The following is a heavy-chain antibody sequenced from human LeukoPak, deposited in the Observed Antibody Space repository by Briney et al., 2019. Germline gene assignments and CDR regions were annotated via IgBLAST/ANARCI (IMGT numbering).Heavy chain of an antibody. CDR1: GGSVSTSSSY. Sequence: ETLSLTCTVSGGSVSTSSSYWGWIRQPPGRGLEWIGSIYYSGNTYYNPSLKSRVTISVDTSKNQFSLKLSSVTAADTAVYYCARHSPYGSGSPDVWGQGTTVTVSS. J-gene: IGHJ6*02. D-gene: IGHD3-10*01. V-gene: IGHV4-39*01. CDR2: IYYSGNT. CDR3: ARHSPYGSGSPDV.